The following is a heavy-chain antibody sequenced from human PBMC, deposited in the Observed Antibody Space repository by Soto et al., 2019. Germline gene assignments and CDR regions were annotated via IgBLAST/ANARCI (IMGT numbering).Heavy chain of an antibody. Sequence: SPPLSILCAISGEIVSSNGAAWNWNRQSPWRGLQWLGRTYYRSKWNNEYAVSVKRRITINPDTSKNQFSLQLNSVTPEDTAVYYCARGHAGTMDVWGQGTTVTVS. CDR1: GEIVSSNGAA. D-gene: IGHD1-1*01. J-gene: IGHJ6*02. CDR3: ARGHAGTMDV. V-gene: IGHV6-1*01. CDR2: TYYRSKWNN.